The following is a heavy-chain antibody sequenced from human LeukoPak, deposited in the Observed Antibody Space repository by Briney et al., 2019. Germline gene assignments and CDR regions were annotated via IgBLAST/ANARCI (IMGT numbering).Heavy chain of an antibody. CDR2: ISGNGLST. Sequence: GGSLRLSCAGSGFTFSSYAMSWVRQAPGKGLEWVSAISGNGLSTYYADSVKGRFTISRDNSKNTLYLQMNSLRAEDTAVYYCAVHSGWHFQWGQGTLVTVSS. V-gene: IGHV3-23*01. CDR1: GFTFSSYA. CDR3: AVHSGWHFQ. J-gene: IGHJ4*02. D-gene: IGHD6-19*01.